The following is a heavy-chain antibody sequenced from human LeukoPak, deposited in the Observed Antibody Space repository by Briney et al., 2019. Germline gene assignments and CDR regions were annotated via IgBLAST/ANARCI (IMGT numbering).Heavy chain of an antibody. J-gene: IGHJ4*02. CDR2: IKSKTFGGTT. CDR1: GFTFSNAW. Sequence: GGSLRLSCAASGFTFSNAWMSWVRQAPGKGLEWVGRIKSKTFGGTTDYAAPVKGRFTISRDDSKNTLYLHMDTLKTEDTAIYYCTTLGAFDYWGQGTLVTVSS. D-gene: IGHD3-16*01. V-gene: IGHV3-15*01. CDR3: TTLGAFDY.